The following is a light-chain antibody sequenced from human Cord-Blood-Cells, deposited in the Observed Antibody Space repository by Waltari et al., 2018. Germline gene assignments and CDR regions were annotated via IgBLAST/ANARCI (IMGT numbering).Light chain of an antibody. CDR1: KLGVKY. Sequence: SYELPQPPSASVSPGQPASLTCSGDKLGVKYACWYQQKPGQSPVLVIYQDSKRPSGIPERFSGSNSGNTATLTISGTQAMDEADYYCQAWDSSIVVFGGGTKLTVL. CDR2: QDS. V-gene: IGLV3-1*01. CDR3: QAWDSSIVV. J-gene: IGLJ2*01.